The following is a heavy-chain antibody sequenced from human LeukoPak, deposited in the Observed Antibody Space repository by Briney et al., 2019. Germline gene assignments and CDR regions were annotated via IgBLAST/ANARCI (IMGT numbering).Heavy chain of an antibody. V-gene: IGHV1-8*01. CDR3: ARAAYSSSSTIHDAFDI. CDR1: GYTFTSYD. J-gene: IGHJ3*02. CDR2: MNPNIGNT. D-gene: IGHD6-6*01. Sequence: ASVKVSCKASGYTFTSYDINWVRQATGQGLEWMGWMNPNIGNTGYAQKFQGRVTMTRNTSITTAYMELSSLRSEDTAVYYCARAAYSSSSTIHDAFDIWGQGTMVTVSS.